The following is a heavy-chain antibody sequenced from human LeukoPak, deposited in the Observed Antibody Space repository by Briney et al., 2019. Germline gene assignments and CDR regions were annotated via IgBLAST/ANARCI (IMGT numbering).Heavy chain of an antibody. V-gene: IGHV4-30-2*01. J-gene: IGHJ3*02. Sequence: SQTLSLTCTVSGVSISSGGYYWSWIRQPPGKGLEWIGYIYHSGSTYYNPSLKSRVTISVDRSKNQFSLKLSSVTAADTAVYYCARRSHDYSNFADAFDIWGQGTMVTVSS. CDR3: ARRSHDYSNFADAFDI. CDR2: IYHSGST. CDR1: GVSISSGGYY. D-gene: IGHD4-11*01.